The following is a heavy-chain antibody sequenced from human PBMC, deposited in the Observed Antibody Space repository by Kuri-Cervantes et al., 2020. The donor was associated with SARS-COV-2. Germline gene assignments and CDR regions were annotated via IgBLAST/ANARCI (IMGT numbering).Heavy chain of an antibody. CDR3: ARDRIAPTGWDYYMDV. D-gene: IGHD2-15*01. V-gene: IGHV3-30*04. CDR1: GFTFSSYA. J-gene: IGHJ6*03. CDR2: ISYDGSNK. Sequence: LSLTCAASGFTFSSYAMHWVRQAPGKGLEWVAAISYDGSNKYYADSVKGRFTISRDNSKNTLYLQMNSLRAEGTAVYYCARDRIAPTGWDYYMDVWGKGTTVTVSS.